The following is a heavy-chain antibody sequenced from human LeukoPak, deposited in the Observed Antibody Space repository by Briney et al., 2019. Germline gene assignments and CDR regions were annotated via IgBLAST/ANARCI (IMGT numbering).Heavy chain of an antibody. CDR2: IYSGGST. Sequence: GGFLRLSCAASGFTVSSNYMSWVRQAPGKGLEWVSVIYSGGSTYYADSVKGRFTISRDDSKNTLYLQMNSLRAEDTAVYYCTRGSGDYFDYWGQGTLVTVSS. CDR3: TRGSGDYFDY. V-gene: IGHV3-66*01. J-gene: IGHJ4*02. D-gene: IGHD4-17*01. CDR1: GFTVSSNY.